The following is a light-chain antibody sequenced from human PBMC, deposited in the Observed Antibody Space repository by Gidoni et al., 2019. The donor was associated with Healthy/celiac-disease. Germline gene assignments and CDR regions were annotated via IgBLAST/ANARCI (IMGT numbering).Light chain of an antibody. CDR3: NSRDSSGNHLV. CDR2: GKN. Sequence: SSELTQDPAVSVALGQTVRITCQGDSLRRYYASWYQQKPGQAPVLVIYGKNNRPPGIPDRFSGSNSGNTASLTITGAQAEDEADYYCNSRDSSGNHLVFGGGTKLTVL. J-gene: IGLJ2*01. V-gene: IGLV3-19*01. CDR1: SLRRYY.